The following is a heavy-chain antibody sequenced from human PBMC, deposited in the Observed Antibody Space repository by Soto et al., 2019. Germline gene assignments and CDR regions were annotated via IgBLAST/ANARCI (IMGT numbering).Heavy chain of an antibody. Sequence: QVQLVQTGAEVKKSGASVKISCKATGYNFNNYYIHWVRQAPGGGLQWMGVINPANGFTSYTQKFQGRVTMTTDTSTSTVDMDLSSLRVEDTAVYYCARDRPDSYCGGDCPLGYYYHGMDVWGQGTTVTVSS. CDR1: GYNFNNYY. CDR2: INPANGFT. CDR3: ARDRPDSYCGGDCPLGYYYHGMDV. D-gene: IGHD2-21*01. V-gene: IGHV1-46*02. J-gene: IGHJ6*02.